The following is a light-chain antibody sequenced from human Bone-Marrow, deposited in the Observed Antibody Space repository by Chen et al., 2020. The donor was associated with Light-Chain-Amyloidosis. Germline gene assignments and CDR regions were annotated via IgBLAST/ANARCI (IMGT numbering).Light chain of an antibody. V-gene: IGLV2-23*02. CDR1: SSDVGCYNL. CDR2: EVN. J-gene: IGLJ3*02. Sequence: QSALTQPASVSGSPGQSITISRTGTSSDVGCYNLVYWYQQHPGKAPKFMIYEVNYRPSGVSKRFSGSKSGNAASLTISGLQDEDEADYYCCSYAGSSTLVFGGGTKVTVL. CDR3: CSYAGSSTLV.